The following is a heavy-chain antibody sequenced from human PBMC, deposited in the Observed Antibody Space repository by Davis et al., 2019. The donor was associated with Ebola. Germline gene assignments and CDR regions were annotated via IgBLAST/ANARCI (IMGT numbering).Heavy chain of an antibody. V-gene: IGHV3-23*01. CDR2: ITTSGRTT. Sequence: PGGSLRLSCAASGFTFSSYSMNWVRQAPGKGLEWVSAITTSGRTTGYADSVKGRFTIARDNSKNTLYLQMNSLRADDTAVYYCATRGDNRQFDYWGQGTLVTVSS. J-gene: IGHJ4*02. CDR3: ATRGDNRQFDY. CDR1: GFTFSSYS. D-gene: IGHD2-21*02.